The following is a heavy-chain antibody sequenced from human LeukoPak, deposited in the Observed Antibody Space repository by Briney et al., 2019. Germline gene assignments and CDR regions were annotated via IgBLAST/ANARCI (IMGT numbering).Heavy chain of an antibody. D-gene: IGHD1-1*01. Sequence: ASVKVSCKASGYTFTDYYMHWVRQAPGQGLECMGWINSNNGVTHYAQKFQGRVTMTRDTSITTAYMELSRLRSDDSAIYYCARGNGVTQVASVDSWGQGTLVTVSS. V-gene: IGHV1-2*02. CDR2: INSNNGVT. CDR1: GYTFTDYY. J-gene: IGHJ4*02. CDR3: ARGNGVTQVASVDS.